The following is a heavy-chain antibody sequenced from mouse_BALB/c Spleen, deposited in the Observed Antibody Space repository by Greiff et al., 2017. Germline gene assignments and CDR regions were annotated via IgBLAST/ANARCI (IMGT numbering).Heavy chain of an antibody. Sequence: EVKLVESGGGLVKPGGSLKLSCAASGFTFSSYAMSWVRQTPEKRLEWVASISSGGSTYYPDSVKGRFTISRDNARNILYLQMSSLRSEDTAMYYCVRGAVVAFDYWGQGTTLTVSS. CDR3: VRGAVVAFDY. CDR1: GFTFSSYA. D-gene: IGHD1-1*01. V-gene: IGHV5-6-5*01. J-gene: IGHJ2*01. CDR2: ISSGGST.